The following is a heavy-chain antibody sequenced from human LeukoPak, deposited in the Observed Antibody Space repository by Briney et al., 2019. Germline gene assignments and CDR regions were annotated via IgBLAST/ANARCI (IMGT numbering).Heavy chain of an antibody. V-gene: IGHV1-69*04. Sequence: PGASVKVSCKASGGTFSSYAISWVRQAPGQGLEWMGRIIPILGIANYAQKFQGRVTITADKSTSTAYMELSSLRSEDTAVYYCATVQGSGSYYRDYYYMDVWGKGTTVTVSS. CDR3: ATVQGSGSYYRDYYYMDV. CDR2: IIPILGIA. J-gene: IGHJ6*03. CDR1: GGTFSSYA. D-gene: IGHD3-10*01.